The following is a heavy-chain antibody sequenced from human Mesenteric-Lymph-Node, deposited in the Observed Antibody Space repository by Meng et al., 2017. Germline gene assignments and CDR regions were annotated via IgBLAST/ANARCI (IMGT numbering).Heavy chain of an antibody. V-gene: IGHV3-30*04. CDR3: ASDTDYHDSSGYFSAFDI. Sequence: GESLKISCAASGFTFSSYAMHWVRQAPGKGLEWVAVISYDGSNKYYADSVKGRFTISRDNSKNTLYLQMNSLRAEDTAVYYCASDTDYHDSSGYFSAFDIWGQGTMVTVSS. CDR1: GFTFSSYA. CDR2: ISYDGSNK. D-gene: IGHD3-22*01. J-gene: IGHJ3*02.